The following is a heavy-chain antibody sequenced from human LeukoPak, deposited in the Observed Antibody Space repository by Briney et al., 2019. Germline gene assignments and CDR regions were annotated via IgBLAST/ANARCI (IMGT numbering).Heavy chain of an antibody. CDR1: GFTVSGNE. Sequence: PGGSLRLSCAASGFTVSGNEMSWVRQAPGKGLEWVSSISGGSTYYADSVKGRFTISRDNSKNTLYLQMNSLRAEDTAVYYCASTGGSGSYYANNDYWGQGTLVTVSS. J-gene: IGHJ4*02. CDR3: ASTGGSGSYYANNDY. D-gene: IGHD3-10*01. V-gene: IGHV3-38-3*01. CDR2: ISGGST.